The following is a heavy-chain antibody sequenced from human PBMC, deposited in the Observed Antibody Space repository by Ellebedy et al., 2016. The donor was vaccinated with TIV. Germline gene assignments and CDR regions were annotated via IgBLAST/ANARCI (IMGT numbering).Heavy chain of an antibody. V-gene: IGHV4-59*01. CDR3: ASFDYDVEGYYGLDV. CDR2: FFRGGDT. Sequence: SETLSLXCTVSGASISTYSWTWIRQPQGKGLEWMGYFFRGGDTNYNPSLESRVFMSIDTSRNQFSLSLSSVTAADTGLYFCASFDYDVEGYYGLDVWGQGTTVTVSS. CDR1: GASISTYS. J-gene: IGHJ6*02. D-gene: IGHD3-16*01.